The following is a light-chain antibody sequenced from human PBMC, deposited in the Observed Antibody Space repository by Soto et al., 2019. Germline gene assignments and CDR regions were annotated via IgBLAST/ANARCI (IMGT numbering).Light chain of an antibody. J-gene: IGKJ1*01. V-gene: IGKV1-39*01. CDR1: QHVATY. CDR3: QQTYSVPPT. Sequence: DIHVTQSPSSLSASVGDRVTLTCRTSQHVATYLNWYQQKSGRAPTLLIYSSSGLQPGVSPRFSGSGSGTDFTLTISSLQSEEFATYFCQQTYSVPPTFGQGTTVDFK. CDR2: SSS.